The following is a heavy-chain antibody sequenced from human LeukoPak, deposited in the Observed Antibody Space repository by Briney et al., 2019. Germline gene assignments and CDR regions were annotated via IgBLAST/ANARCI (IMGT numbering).Heavy chain of an antibody. V-gene: IGHV3-23*01. CDR2: ISASGDAT. D-gene: IGHD1-1*01. CDR1: GFTFSSYS. J-gene: IGHJ4*02. Sequence: GGSLRLSCAASGFTFSSYSMNWVRQAPGKGLEWVSVISASGDATNYADSVKGRFTTSRDNFKNTLFLHMNRLRADDTAVYYCTKDYKAEDWGQGTLVTVSS. CDR3: TKDYKAED.